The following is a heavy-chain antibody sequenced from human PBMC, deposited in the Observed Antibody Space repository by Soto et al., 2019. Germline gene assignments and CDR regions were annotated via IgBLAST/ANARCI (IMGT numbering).Heavy chain of an antibody. J-gene: IGHJ5*01. D-gene: IGHD4-17*01. Sequence: EVQVVESGGGLVQPGGSLRVSCVGSGFTFRSYWMSWVRQAPGKGLEWVANIRPDGSEKYYVDSMKGRFTISRDNAKNSLYLQISSLRAEDTAVYYCAREEGATVANNWFDSWGQGALVTVSS. V-gene: IGHV3-7*03. CDR3: AREEGATVANNWFDS. CDR2: IRPDGSEK. CDR1: GFTFRSYW.